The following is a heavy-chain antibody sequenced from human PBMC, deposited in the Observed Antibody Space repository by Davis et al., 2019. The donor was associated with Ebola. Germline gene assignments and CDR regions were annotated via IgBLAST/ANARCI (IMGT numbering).Heavy chain of an antibody. Sequence: GGSLRLSCAASGFTFTTYAMNWVRQAPGKGLEWVAVISYDGDNNYHADSVQGRFTISRDNSKNTLYLQMNSLRAEDTAVYYCAKGSTSIDSWGQGTLVTVSS. D-gene: IGHD2-2*01. CDR2: ISYDGDNN. V-gene: IGHV3-30*04. J-gene: IGHJ4*02. CDR3: AKGSTSIDS. CDR1: GFTFTTYA.